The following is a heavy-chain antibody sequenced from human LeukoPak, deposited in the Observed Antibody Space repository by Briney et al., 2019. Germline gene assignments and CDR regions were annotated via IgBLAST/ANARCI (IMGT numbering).Heavy chain of an antibody. CDR3: ARDSVSDLLDY. J-gene: IGHJ4*02. CDR2: IDSSGITI. D-gene: IGHD2-21*02. Sequence: GGSLRLSCAGSGFPFSSYEMNWLRQAPGKGLEWVSHIDSSGITIYYGDSVKGRFTISRDNAKNSIYLQMDSLRVEDTAIYYCARDSVSDLLDYWGQGTPVTVSS. V-gene: IGHV3-48*03. CDR1: GFPFSSYE.